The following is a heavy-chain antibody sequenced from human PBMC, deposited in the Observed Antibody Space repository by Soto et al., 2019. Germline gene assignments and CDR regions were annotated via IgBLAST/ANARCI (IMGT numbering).Heavy chain of an antibody. J-gene: IGHJ3*02. D-gene: IGHD3-10*01. Sequence: GASVKVSCKASGYTFTSYAMHWVRQAPGQRLGWMGWINAGNGNTKYSQKFQGRVTITRDTSASTAYMELSSLRSEDTAVYYCATITMVRGVIVNAFDIWGQGTMVTVSS. CDR1: GYTFTSYA. CDR3: ATITMVRGVIVNAFDI. V-gene: IGHV1-3*01. CDR2: INAGNGNT.